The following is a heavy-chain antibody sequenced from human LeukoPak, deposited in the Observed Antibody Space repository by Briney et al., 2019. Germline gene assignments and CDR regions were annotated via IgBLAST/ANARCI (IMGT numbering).Heavy chain of an antibody. CDR3: GTFLSNGPFDY. J-gene: IGHJ4*02. V-gene: IGHV1-2*02. CDR2: INPNSGGT. CDR1: GYTFTGYC. Sequence: ASVKVSCKASGYTFTGYCMHWVRQAPGQGLEWMGWINPNSGGTNYAQKFQGRVSMTRDTSISTAYMELSGLRSDDTAVYYCGTFLSNGPFDYWGQGSLVTVSS.